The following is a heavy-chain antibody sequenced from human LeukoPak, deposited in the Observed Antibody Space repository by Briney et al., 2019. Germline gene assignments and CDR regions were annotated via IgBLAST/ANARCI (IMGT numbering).Heavy chain of an antibody. D-gene: IGHD2-2*01. Sequence: PSETLSLTCTVSGGSISSSSYYWGWIRQPPGKGLEWIGSIYYSGSTYYNPSLKSRVTISVDTSKNQFSLKLSSVTAADTAVYYCARVGGYCSSTSCYAGRIIWFDPWGQGTLVTASS. CDR1: GGSISSSSYY. V-gene: IGHV4-39*07. J-gene: IGHJ5*02. CDR3: ARVGGYCSSTSCYAGRIIWFDP. CDR2: IYYSGST.